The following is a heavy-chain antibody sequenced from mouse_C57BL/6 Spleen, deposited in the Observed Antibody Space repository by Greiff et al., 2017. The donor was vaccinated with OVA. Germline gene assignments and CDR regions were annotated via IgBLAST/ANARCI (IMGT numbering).Heavy chain of an antibody. CDR3: TNFYDYAGAY. Sequence: EVQVVESGEGLVKPGGSLKLSCAASGFTFSSYAMSWVRQTPEKRLEWVAYISSGGDYIYYADTVKGRFTISRDNARNTLYLQMSSLKSEDTAMYYCTNFYDYAGAYWGQGTLVTVSA. D-gene: IGHD2-4*01. J-gene: IGHJ3*01. CDR2: ISSGGDYI. V-gene: IGHV5-9-1*02. CDR1: GFTFSSYA.